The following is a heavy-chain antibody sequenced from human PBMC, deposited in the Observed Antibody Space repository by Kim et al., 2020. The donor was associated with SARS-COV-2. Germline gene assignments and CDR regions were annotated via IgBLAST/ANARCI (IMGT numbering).Heavy chain of an antibody. D-gene: IGHD5-12*01. CDR2: ISGSGGST. CDR3: ANDIVATIRNYYYDMDV. Sequence: GGSLRLSCAASGFTFSSYAMSWVRQAPGKGLEWVSAISGSGGSTYYADSVKGRFTISRDNSKNTLYLQMNSLRAEDTAVYYCANDIVATIRNYYYDMDVCGQRSTRTVSS. CDR1: GFTFSSYA. V-gene: IGHV3-23*01. J-gene: IGHJ6*02.